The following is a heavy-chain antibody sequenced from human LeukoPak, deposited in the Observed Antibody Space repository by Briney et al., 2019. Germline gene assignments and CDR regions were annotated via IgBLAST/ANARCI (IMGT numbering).Heavy chain of an antibody. CDR3: ARVDLYCSSTSCYSFDY. CDR1: GYSFTSYW. Sequence: GESLKISCKGFGYSFTSYWVAWVRQMPGKGLEWMRIIYPGDSDTRYSPSFQGQVTISGDKSISTVYLQWGSLKASDTAMYYCARVDLYCSSTSCYSFDYWGQGTLVTVSS. J-gene: IGHJ4*02. D-gene: IGHD2-2*01. CDR2: IYPGDSDT. V-gene: IGHV5-51*01.